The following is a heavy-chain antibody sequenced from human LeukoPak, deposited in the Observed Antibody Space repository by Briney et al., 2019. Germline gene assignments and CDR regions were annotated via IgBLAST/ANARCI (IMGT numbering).Heavy chain of an antibody. CDR2: IWYDGSNK. D-gene: IGHD2-2*01. CDR1: GFTFSSYG. J-gene: IGHJ6*02. V-gene: IGHV3-33*01. Sequence: PGRSLRLSCAASGFTFSSYGMHWVRQAPGKGLEWVAVIWYDGSNKYYADSVKGRFTISRDNSKNTLYLQMNSLRAEDTAVYYCGTYCSSTSCPLGMDVWGQGTTVTVSS. CDR3: GTYCSSTSCPLGMDV.